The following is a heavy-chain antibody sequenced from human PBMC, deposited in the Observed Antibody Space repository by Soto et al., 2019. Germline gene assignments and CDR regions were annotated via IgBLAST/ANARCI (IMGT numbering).Heavy chain of an antibody. Sequence: QVQLQQWGAGPLRPLETLSLTCGVSGGSFSGYYWAWIRQSPGKGLEWIGEINDRGSINYNPSLKSRVIISVDTSKNHYSLNLRSVTAADTAVYYCARESDDILTGPPWVWYFDLWGRGTLVTVSS. D-gene: IGHD3-9*01. CDR3: ARESDDILTGPPWVWYFDL. CDR1: GGSFSGYY. J-gene: IGHJ2*01. V-gene: IGHV4-34*01. CDR2: INDRGSI.